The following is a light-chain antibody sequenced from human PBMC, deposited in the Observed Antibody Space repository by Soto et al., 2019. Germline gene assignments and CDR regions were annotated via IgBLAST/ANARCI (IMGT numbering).Light chain of an antibody. CDR2: GNS. V-gene: IGLV1-40*01. CDR3: PSYDSSLSGFYV. CDR1: SSNIGAGYD. J-gene: IGLJ1*01. Sequence: QSVLTQPPSVSGAPGQRVTISCTGSSSNIGAGYDVHWYQQLPGTAPKLLIYGNSNRPSGVPDRFSGSQSGTSASLAITGLQAEDEADYYCPSYDSSLSGFYVFGTGTKLTVL.